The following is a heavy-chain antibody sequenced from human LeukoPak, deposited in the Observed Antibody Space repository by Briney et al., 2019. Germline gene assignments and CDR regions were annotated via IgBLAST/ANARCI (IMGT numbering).Heavy chain of an antibody. D-gene: IGHD3-10*01. Sequence: GWSLRASCVASGFTLRSYAMIWLRQAPGKGLEGGSAVCRSGGSTYYADSVKGRFTISRDKSKNTLYLQMNSLRAEDTAVYYCAKKEAYYYGSGSDYFDYWGQGTLVTVSS. CDR1: GFTLRSYA. CDR3: AKKEAYYYGSGSDYFDY. V-gene: IGHV3-23*01. CDR2: VCRSGGST. J-gene: IGHJ4*02.